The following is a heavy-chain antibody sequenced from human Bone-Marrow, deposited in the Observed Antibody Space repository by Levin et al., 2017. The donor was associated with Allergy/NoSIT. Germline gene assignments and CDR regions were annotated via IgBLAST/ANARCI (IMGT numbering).Heavy chain of an antibody. V-gene: IGHV3-9*01. D-gene: IGHD5-18*01. J-gene: IGHJ4*02. CDR2: ISWNSNNI. CDR1: GFTFDDYA. Sequence: QPGGSLRLSCAASGFTFDDYAMHWVRQAPGKGLEWVSDISWNSNNIDYADSVKGRFTISRDNAKYSLYLQMDSLRTEDTAFYFCATGHSYGLGYYFDNWGQGTLVTVSS. CDR3: ATGHSYGLGYYFDN.